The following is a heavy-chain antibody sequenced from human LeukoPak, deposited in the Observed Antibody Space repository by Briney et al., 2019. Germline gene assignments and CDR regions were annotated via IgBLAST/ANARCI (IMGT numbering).Heavy chain of an antibody. CDR1: GFTFSSYA. D-gene: IGHD6-19*01. CDR3: AKTTTGYSSGRFPGWPVDY. CDR2: IFVSGGST. J-gene: IGHJ4*02. V-gene: IGHV3-23*01. Sequence: PGGSLGLSCAASGFTFSSYAMYWVRQPPGKGRGGGSGIFVSGGSTHYADSVKGRFTICRDNSKNTVYLQMNSVRAEDTAVYYCAKTTTGYSSGRFPGWPVDYWGQGTLVTVSS.